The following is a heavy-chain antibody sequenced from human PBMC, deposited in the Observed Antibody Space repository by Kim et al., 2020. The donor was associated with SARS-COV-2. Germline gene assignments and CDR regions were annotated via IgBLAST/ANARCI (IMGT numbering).Heavy chain of an antibody. Sequence: PSLKSRVTISVDTSKNQFSLKLSSVTAADTAVYYCAVQRALMVRGLFDYWGQGTLVTVSS. J-gene: IGHJ4*02. D-gene: IGHD3-10*01. CDR3: AVQRALMVRGLFDY. V-gene: IGHV4-34*01.